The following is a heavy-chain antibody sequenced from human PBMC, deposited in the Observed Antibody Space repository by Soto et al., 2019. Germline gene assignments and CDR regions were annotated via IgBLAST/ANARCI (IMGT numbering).Heavy chain of an antibody. J-gene: IGHJ4*02. CDR2: IYYSGST. CDR3: AGIYSGSPGGTLRY. Sequence: QVQLQESGPGLVKPSQTLSLTCTVSGGSISSGGYYWSWIRQHPGKGLEWIGYIYYSGSTYYNPSLKSPVTISVDTSKNQSSLKLSSVTAAATAVYYCAGIYSGSPGGTLRYWGQGTLVTVSS. V-gene: IGHV4-31*01. CDR1: GGSISSGGYY. D-gene: IGHD1-26*01.